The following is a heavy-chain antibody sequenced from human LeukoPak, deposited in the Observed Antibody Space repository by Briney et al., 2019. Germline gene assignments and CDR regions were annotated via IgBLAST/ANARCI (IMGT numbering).Heavy chain of an antibody. CDR1: GFTFSNYW. V-gene: IGHV3-30*03. CDR3: ARSITIFGVLIYYYYYMDV. J-gene: IGHJ6*03. D-gene: IGHD3-3*01. CDR2: ISYDGSNK. Sequence: GGSLRLSCAASGFTFSNYWMHWVRQAPGKGLEWVAVISYDGSNKYYADSVKGRFTISRDNSKNTLYLQMNSLRTEDTAVYYCARSITIFGVLIYYYYYMDVWGKGTTVTVSS.